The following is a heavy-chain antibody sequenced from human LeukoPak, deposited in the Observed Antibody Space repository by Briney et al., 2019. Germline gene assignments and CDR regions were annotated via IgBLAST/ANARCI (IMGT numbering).Heavy chain of an antibody. Sequence: ASVKASCKASGYTFTSYYMHWVRQAPGQGLEWMGIINPSGGSTGYAQKFQGRVTMTRDTSTSTVYMELSSLRSEDTAVYYCARARRAGIAAAGRDFDYWGQGTLVTVSS. D-gene: IGHD6-13*01. CDR3: ARARRAGIAAAGRDFDY. CDR1: GYTFTSYY. J-gene: IGHJ4*02. CDR2: INPSGGST. V-gene: IGHV1-46*01.